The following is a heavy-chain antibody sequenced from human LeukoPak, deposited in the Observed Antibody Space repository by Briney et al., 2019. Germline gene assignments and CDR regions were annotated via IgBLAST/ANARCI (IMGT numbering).Heavy chain of an antibody. J-gene: IGHJ5*02. V-gene: IGHV4-31*03. CDR2: IYYSGST. CDR3: ARDLENWFDP. Sequence: SETLSLTCTVSGGSISSGGYYWSWIRQHPRKGLEWIGYIYYSGSTYYNPSLKSRVTISVDTSKNQFSLKLSSVTAADTAVYYCARDLENWFDPWGQGTLVTVSS. CDR1: GGSISSGGYY. D-gene: IGHD3-3*01.